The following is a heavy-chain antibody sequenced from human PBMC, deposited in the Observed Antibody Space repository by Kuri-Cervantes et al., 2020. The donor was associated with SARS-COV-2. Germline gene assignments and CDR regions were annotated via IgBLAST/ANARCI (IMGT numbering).Heavy chain of an antibody. CDR3: ARQAYCGGDCYSWFDP. J-gene: IGHJ5*02. V-gene: IGHV4-39*01. CDR1: GGSISSSSYY. CDR2: IYYSGST. D-gene: IGHD2-21*01. Sequence: SETLSLTCTVSGGSISSSSYYWGWLRQPPGKGLEWIGSIYYSGSTYYNPSLKSRVTISVDTSKNQFSLKLSSVTAADTAVYYCARQAYCGGDCYSWFDPWGQGTLVTVSS.